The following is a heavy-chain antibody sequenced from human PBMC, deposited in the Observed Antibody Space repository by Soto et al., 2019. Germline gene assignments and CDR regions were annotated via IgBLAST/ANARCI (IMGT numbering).Heavy chain of an antibody. CDR1: GGSISSYY. CDR3: ARVAYTSGFNFCDY. J-gene: IGHJ4*02. Sequence: SETLSLTCPVSGGSISSYYWSWIRQSPGKGLEWIGYIDYSGSANYNPSLKSRVTMSADTSKNQFSLRLSSVTAADTAVYYCARVAYTSGFNFCDYWGPGTLVTVSS. CDR2: IDYSGSA. V-gene: IGHV4-59*01. D-gene: IGHD6-19*01.